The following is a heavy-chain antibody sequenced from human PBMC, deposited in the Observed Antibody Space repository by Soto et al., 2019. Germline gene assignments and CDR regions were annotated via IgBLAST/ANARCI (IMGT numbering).Heavy chain of an antibody. Sequence: GGSLRLSCAVSGFTFSNYWMHWVRQAPGKGLVWVSRINSDGSSTSHADSVKGRFTISRDNAKNTVYLHMNSLRAEDTAVYYCTRATAVSFDYWGQGALVTVSS. CDR3: TRATAVSFDY. CDR2: INSDGSST. D-gene: IGHD2-2*01. V-gene: IGHV3-74*01. J-gene: IGHJ4*02. CDR1: GFTFSNYW.